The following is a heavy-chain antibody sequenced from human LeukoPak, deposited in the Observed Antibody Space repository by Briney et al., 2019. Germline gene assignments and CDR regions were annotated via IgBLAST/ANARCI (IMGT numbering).Heavy chain of an antibody. Sequence: PSETLSLTCTVSGGSISSSNYYWGWIRQPPGKGLEWIGSIYYSGSTYYNPSLKSRVTISVDTSKNQFSLKLSSVTAADTAVYYCARLGIAAAKSWFDPWGQGTLVTVSS. D-gene: IGHD6-13*01. CDR1: GGSISSSNYY. CDR2: IYYSGST. CDR3: ARLGIAAAKSWFDP. V-gene: IGHV4-39*07. J-gene: IGHJ5*02.